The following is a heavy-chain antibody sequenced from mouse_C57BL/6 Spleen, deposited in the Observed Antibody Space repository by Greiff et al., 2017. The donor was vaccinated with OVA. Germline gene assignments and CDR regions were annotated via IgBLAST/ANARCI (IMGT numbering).Heavy chain of an antibody. V-gene: IGHV5-16*01. CDR1: GFTFSDYY. CDR2: INYDGSST. CDR3: AREAYGGAMDY. Sequence: EVKVVESEGGLVQPGSSMKLSCTASGFTFSDYYMAWVRQVPEKGLEWVANINYDGSSTYYLDSLKSRFIISRDNAKNILYLQMSSLKSEDTATYYCAREAYGGAMDYWGQGTSVTVSS. D-gene: IGHD1-1*01. J-gene: IGHJ4*01.